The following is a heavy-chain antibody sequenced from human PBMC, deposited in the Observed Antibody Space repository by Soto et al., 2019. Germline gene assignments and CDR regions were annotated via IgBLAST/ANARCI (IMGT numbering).Heavy chain of an antibody. J-gene: IGHJ4*02. D-gene: IGHD5-18*01. CDR1: GGSISSGGYS. CDR3: ARKGSYSYGFEFDY. Sequence: PSETLSLTCAVSGGSISSGGYSWSWIRQPLGKGLEWIGYMYYSGSTNYNPSLKSRVTISVDKSKNQFSLKLSSVTAADTAVYYCARKGSYSYGFEFDYWGQGTLVTVSS. CDR2: MYYSGST. V-gene: IGHV4-30-4*07.